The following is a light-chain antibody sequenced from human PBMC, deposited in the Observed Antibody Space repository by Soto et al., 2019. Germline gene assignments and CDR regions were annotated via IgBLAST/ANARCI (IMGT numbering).Light chain of an antibody. CDR3: QQYNNYSWT. J-gene: IGKJ1*01. CDR2: DAS. V-gene: IGKV1-5*01. CDR1: QSISTW. Sequence: DIQMTQSSSTLSASVGDRVTITCRASQSISTWLAWYQQKPGKAPKLLIYDASSLQSGVPSRFSGSGSGTEFTLTISSLQPDDFATYYCQQYNNYSWTFGQGTKVDIK.